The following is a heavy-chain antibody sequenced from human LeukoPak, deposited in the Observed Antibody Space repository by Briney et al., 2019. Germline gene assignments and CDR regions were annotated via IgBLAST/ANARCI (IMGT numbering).Heavy chain of an antibody. J-gene: IGHJ4*02. V-gene: IGHV5-51*01. Sequence: GEPLQISCQGSGSTFTSYWIGWVRQLPGKGLEWTGIIYPGDSDTRYSPSCQGQVTISADKSISSAYLQWGSLKASDTAMYYCAIPTYYYDSSGYYLGYWGQGTLVTVSS. CDR2: IYPGDSDT. CDR3: AIPTYYYDSSGYYLGY. D-gene: IGHD3-22*01. CDR1: GSTFTSYW.